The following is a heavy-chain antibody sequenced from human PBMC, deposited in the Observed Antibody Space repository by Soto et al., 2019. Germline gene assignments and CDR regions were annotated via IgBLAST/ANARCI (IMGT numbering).Heavy chain of an antibody. D-gene: IGHD3-22*01. CDR2: ISAYNGNT. CDR3: ARAAADDSCGYARF. Sequence: QVQLMQSGAEVKKPGASVKVSCKASGYTFTSYGITWVRQAPGQGLEWMGWISAYNGNTNYAQKLQDRVTITTDTSTSTAYMELRSLRSDDTAVFYCARAAADDSCGYARFWGQGTVVTVSS. CDR1: GYTFTSYG. J-gene: IGHJ3*01. V-gene: IGHV1-18*01.